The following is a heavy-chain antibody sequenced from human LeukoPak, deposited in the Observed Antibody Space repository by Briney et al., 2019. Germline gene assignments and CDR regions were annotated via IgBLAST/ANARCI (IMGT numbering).Heavy chain of an antibody. D-gene: IGHD6-13*01. V-gene: IGHV3-48*03. J-gene: IGHJ4*02. CDR3: AREIVSAAAGNFDY. Sequence: PGGSLRLSCAASGFTFSSYEMNWVRQAPGKGLEWVSYISRSGSTRTYADSVKGRFTISRDNAQNSLYLEMNSLRAEDTAVYYCAREIVSAAAGNFDYWGQGTLVTVSS. CDR1: GFTFSSYE. CDR2: ISRSGSTR.